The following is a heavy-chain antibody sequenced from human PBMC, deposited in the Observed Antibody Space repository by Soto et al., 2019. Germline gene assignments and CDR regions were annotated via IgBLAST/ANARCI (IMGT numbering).Heavy chain of an antibody. J-gene: IGHJ4*01. Sequence: GGSLRLSCAASGFTFSSYSMNWVRQAPGKGLEWVSYISSSSSTIYYADSVRGRFTISADSAENSVFLQMNSLRDEDTAVYFCVRDRDLDRDMVHADLWGQGTLVTVSS. CDR2: ISSSSSTI. CDR3: VRDRDLDRDMVHADL. D-gene: IGHD5-18*01. CDR1: GFTFSSYS. V-gene: IGHV3-48*02.